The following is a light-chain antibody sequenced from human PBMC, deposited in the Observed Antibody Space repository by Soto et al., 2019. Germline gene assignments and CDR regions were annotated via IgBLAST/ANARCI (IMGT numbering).Light chain of an antibody. CDR2: DSS. CDR1: QSVQSY. V-gene: IGKV3-11*01. Sequence: EVVLTQSPVTLSLSPGERATLSCRARQSVQSYLAWYQQKPGQAPRLLIYDSSNRATGVPARFSGSGSGTDFTLTISTLEPEDFAVYYCQHRSSWPVTFGQGTRVEIK. CDR3: QHRSSWPVT. J-gene: IGKJ5*01.